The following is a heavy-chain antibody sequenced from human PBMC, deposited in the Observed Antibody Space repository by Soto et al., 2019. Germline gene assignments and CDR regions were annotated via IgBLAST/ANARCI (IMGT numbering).Heavy chain of an antibody. J-gene: IGHJ6*02. CDR3: ARGDEQLGFLSYYYGMDV. Sequence: QMQLVQSGAEVKKPGSSVRVSCKASGGTFSNYAISWVRQAPGQGLEWVGGIIPIFDTANYAQRFQGRVTITADEVPSTVYMELSSLRSEDTAIYYCARGDEQLGFLSYYYGMDVWGQGTTVTVSS. V-gene: IGHV1-69*01. CDR1: GGTFSNYA. CDR2: IIPIFDTA. D-gene: IGHD6-13*01.